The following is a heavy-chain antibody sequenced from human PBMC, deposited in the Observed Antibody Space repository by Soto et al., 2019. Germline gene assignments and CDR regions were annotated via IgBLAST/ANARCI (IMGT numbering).Heavy chain of an antibody. CDR2: INHSGST. J-gene: IGHJ6*02. CDR3: ARSGYNYFFYYGMDV. Sequence: PSETLSLTCALYGGSFSGYYWSWIRQPPGKGLEWIGEINHSGSTNYNPSLKSRVTISVDTSKNQFSLKLSSVTAADTAVYYCARSGYNYFFYYGMDVWGHGTTVTVSS. D-gene: IGHD5-12*01. CDR1: GGSFSGYY. V-gene: IGHV4-34*01.